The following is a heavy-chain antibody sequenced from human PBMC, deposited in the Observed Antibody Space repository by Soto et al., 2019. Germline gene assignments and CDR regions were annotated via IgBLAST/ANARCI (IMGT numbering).Heavy chain of an antibody. Sequence: GESLKISCKGSGYTFTNYWIVWVRQIPGKGLEWMGIIYPGGSDTRYSPSFQGQVTISADRSISTAYLQWSSLKASDTGMYYCARYPTLTDYFFHGMDVWGQGTTVTVS. D-gene: IGHD4-17*01. CDR2: IYPGGSDT. CDR3: ARYPTLTDYFFHGMDV. CDR1: GYTFTNYW. V-gene: IGHV5-51*01. J-gene: IGHJ6*02.